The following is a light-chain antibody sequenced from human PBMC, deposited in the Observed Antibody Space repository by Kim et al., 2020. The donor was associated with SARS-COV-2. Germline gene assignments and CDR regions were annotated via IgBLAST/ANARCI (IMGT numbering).Light chain of an antibody. V-gene: IGLV2-8*01. CDR2: DVS. Sequence: QSALTQPPSASGSPGQSVTISCTGTSSDVGGYNFVSWYQHHPGKAPKLMIYDVSKWPSGVPDRFSGSKSGNTASLTVSGLQAEDEADYYCSSYAGSNNYVFVTGTKVTVL. J-gene: IGLJ1*01. CDR3: SSYAGSNNYV. CDR1: SSDVGGYNF.